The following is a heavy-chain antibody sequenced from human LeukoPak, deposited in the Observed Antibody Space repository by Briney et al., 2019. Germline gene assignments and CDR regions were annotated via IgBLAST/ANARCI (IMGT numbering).Heavy chain of an antibody. Sequence: GGSLRLSCAASGFTFTRAWMSWVRQAPGKGLEWVSAISGSGGSTYYADSVKGRFTISRDNSKNTLYLQMNSLRAEDTAVYYCAKGDRITGTTSTFFDYWGQGTLVTVSS. CDR3: AKGDRITGTTSTFFDY. J-gene: IGHJ4*02. CDR2: ISGSGGST. CDR1: GFTFTRAW. D-gene: IGHD1-7*01. V-gene: IGHV3-23*01.